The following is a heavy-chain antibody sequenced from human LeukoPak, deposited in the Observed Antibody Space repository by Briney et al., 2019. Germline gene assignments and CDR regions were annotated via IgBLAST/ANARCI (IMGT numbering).Heavy chain of an antibody. D-gene: IGHD3-22*01. Sequence: GGSLRLSCAASGFTFSSYGMHWVRQAPGKGLEWVAFIRYDGSNKYYADSVKGRFTISRDNSKNTLYLQMNSLRAEDTAVYYCAKQNKRTMIVPDAFDIWGQGTMVTVSS. CDR2: IRYDGSNK. CDR1: GFTFSSYG. J-gene: IGHJ3*02. V-gene: IGHV3-30*02. CDR3: AKQNKRTMIVPDAFDI.